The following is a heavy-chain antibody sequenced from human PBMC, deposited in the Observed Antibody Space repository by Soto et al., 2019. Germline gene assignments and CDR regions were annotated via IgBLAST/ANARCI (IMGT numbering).Heavy chain of an antibody. Sequence: GGSLRLSCAASGFTFGRYAMTWVRQAPGKGLEWVTAINGGSTPYYADSVKGRFTISRDNSKKMLYLQMNSLRAEDTAVYYCAKDKDGSGVYGMDVWGQGTTVTVSS. D-gene: IGHD3-3*01. J-gene: IGHJ6*02. V-gene: IGHV3-23*01. CDR2: INGGSTP. CDR1: GFTFGRYA. CDR3: AKDKDGSGVYGMDV.